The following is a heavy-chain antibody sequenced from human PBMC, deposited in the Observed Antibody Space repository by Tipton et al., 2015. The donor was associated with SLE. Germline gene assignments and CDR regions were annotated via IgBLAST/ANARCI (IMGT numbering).Heavy chain of an antibody. V-gene: IGHV4-59*08. CDR1: GGSISNYY. CDR2: IYYSGST. J-gene: IGHJ4*02. CDR3: ARRLTRYSGYDYFDY. D-gene: IGHD5-12*01. Sequence: TLSLTCTVSGGSISNYYWSWIRQPPGKGLEWIGYIYYSGSTNYNPSLKSRVTISVDTSKNQFSLKLSSVTAADTAVYYCARRLTRYSGYDYFDYWGQGTLVTVSS.